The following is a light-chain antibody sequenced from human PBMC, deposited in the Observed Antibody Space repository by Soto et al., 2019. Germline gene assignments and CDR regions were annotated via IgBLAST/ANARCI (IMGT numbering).Light chain of an antibody. CDR3: QHYNSYSEA. V-gene: IGKV1-5*03. CDR2: EAS. Sequence: DIQMTKSPSTLSGSVGDRVTITCRASQTISSWLAWYQQKPGKAPKLLIYEASTLKSGVPSRFSGSGSGTEFTLTISSLQPDDFATYYCQHYNSYSEAFGQGTKVELK. J-gene: IGKJ1*01. CDR1: QTISSW.